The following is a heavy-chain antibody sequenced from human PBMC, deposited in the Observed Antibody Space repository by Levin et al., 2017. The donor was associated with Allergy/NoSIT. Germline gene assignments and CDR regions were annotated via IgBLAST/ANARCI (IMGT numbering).Heavy chain of an antibody. D-gene: IGHD4-11*01. Sequence: GGSLRLSCAASGFTFSDHYMTWFRQAPGKGLEWVSYITSSGSAVYYADSVKGRVTISRENSKNSLYLQMNNLRGEDTAVYYCARDKRGNYQNGFDVWGRGTTVTVSS. J-gene: IGHJ6*02. CDR2: ITSSGSAV. V-gene: IGHV3-11*01. CDR1: GFTFSDHY. CDR3: ARDKRGNYQNGFDV.